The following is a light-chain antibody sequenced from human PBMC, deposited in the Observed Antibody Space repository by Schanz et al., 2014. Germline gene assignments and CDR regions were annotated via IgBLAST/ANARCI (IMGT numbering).Light chain of an antibody. CDR2: GAS. J-gene: IGKJ1*01. V-gene: IGKV3-15*01. CDR1: QSVSSY. CDR3: QQYNDWRT. Sequence: EIVMTQSPATLSVSPGERATLSCRASQSVSSYLAWYQQKPGQAPRLLIYGASIRATGVPGRFSGSGSGTEFTLTISGLQFEDFAVYYCQQYNDWRTFGQGTKVEIK.